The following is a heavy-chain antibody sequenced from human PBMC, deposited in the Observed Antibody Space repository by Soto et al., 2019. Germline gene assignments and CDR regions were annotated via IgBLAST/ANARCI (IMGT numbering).Heavy chain of an antibody. CDR3: ARDLEHDFWSGYGLRRNYYYYGMDV. CDR1: GGTFSSYA. Sequence: SVKVSCKASGGTFSSYAISWVRQAPGQGLEWMGGIIPIFGTANYAQKFQGRVTITADESTSTAYMELSSLRSEDTAVYYCARDLEHDFWSGYGLRRNYYYYGMDVWGQ. J-gene: IGHJ6*02. CDR2: IIPIFGTA. V-gene: IGHV1-69*13. D-gene: IGHD3-3*01.